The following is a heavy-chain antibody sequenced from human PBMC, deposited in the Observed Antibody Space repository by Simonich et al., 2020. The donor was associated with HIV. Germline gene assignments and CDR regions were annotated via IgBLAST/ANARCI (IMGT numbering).Heavy chain of an antibody. J-gene: IGHJ2*01. CDR2: IYHSGNT. CDR1: GYSISSGYY. CDR3: ARNTATRGSNWYFDL. V-gene: IGHV4-38-2*01. D-gene: IGHD3-16*01. Sequence: QVQLQESGPGLVKPSETLSLTCAVSGYSISSGYYWGWIRQPPGKGLEWIGSIYHSGNTHYNPSRKSRVTISVDTSKNQFSLKLSSVTAADTAVYYCARNTATRGSNWYFDLWGRGTLVTVSS.